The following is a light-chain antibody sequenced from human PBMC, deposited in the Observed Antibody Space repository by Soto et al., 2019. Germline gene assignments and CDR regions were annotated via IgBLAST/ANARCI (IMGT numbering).Light chain of an antibody. CDR1: QSVTRN. V-gene: IGKV3-15*01. J-gene: IGKJ4*01. Sequence: EIVMTQSPATLSVSPGERVTLSCRASQSVTRNLAWYQHTPGQSPRLLISAASSGATGLPSRFSGSGSGTDFTLTISSLQSEDDAVYYCQQYHHWPVTFGGGTKVEIK. CDR3: QQYHHWPVT. CDR2: AAS.